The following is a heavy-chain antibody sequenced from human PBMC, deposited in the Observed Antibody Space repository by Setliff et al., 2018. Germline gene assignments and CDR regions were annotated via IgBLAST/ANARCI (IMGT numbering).Heavy chain of an antibody. D-gene: IGHD3-10*01. CDR3: ARESATIGEFPLYYFDK. J-gene: IGHJ4*02. CDR1: GGSISSGGFY. CDR2: IYTSWST. V-gene: IGHV4-61*09. Sequence: SETLSLTCSVSGGSISSGGFYWSWIRQPAGKGLEWIGQIYTSWSTNYNPSLKSRVTISLDTSNNQFSLRLSSVTAADAAVYFCARESATIGEFPLYYFDKWGQGIPVTVSS.